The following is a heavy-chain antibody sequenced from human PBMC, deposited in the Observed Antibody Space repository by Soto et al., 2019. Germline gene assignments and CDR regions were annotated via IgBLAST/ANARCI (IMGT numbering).Heavy chain of an antibody. D-gene: IGHD2-2*01. V-gene: IGHV4-4*02. CDR1: GGSISSSNW. Sequence: AETLSLTCAVSGGSISSSNWWSWVRQPPGKGLEWIGEIYHSGSTNYNPSLKSRVTISVDKSKNQFSLKLSSVTAADTAVYYCARGRGYCSSPSCYAGNYYYGMDVWGQGTTVTVSS. CDR3: ARGRGYCSSPSCYAGNYYYGMDV. CDR2: IYHSGST. J-gene: IGHJ6*02.